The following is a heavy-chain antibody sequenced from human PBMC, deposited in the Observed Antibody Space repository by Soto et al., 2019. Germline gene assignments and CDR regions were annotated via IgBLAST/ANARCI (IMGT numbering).Heavy chain of an antibody. D-gene: IGHD3-16*02. CDR1: GGSFSGYY. CDR3: ASGTYVWGSYPNWYFDL. Sequence: SETLSLTCAVYGGSFSGYYCCCVRQRPGKGLEWIGSIYYSGSTYYNPSLKSRVTISVDTSKNQFSLKLSSVTAADTAVYYCASGTYVWGSYPNWYFDLWGRGTLVTVS. V-gene: IGHV4-34*01. CDR2: IYYSGST. J-gene: IGHJ2*01.